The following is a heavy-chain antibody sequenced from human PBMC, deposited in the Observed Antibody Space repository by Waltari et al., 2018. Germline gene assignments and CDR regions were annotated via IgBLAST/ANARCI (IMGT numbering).Heavy chain of an antibody. Sequence: EVQLVESGGGLVQPGGSLRLSCAASGFTFSSSEMNWVRQAPGKGLEWVSYISSSGSTIYYADSVKGRFTISRDNAKNSLYLQMNSLRADDTSVYYCARTYYYDGVWGQGTLVTVSS. V-gene: IGHV3-48*03. D-gene: IGHD3-22*01. CDR2: ISSSGSTI. J-gene: IGHJ4*02. CDR3: ARTYYYDGV. CDR1: GFTFSSSE.